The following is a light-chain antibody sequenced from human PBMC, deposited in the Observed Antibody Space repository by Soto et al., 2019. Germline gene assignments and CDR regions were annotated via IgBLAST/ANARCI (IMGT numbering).Light chain of an antibody. V-gene: IGKV3-20*01. CDR3: QQYGSSPPFT. CDR1: QSVSSSY. CDR2: GAS. Sequence: ELVLTQSPGTLSLSPGERATLSCRASQSVSSSYLAWYQQKPGQAPRLLIYGASNRATGIPDRFSGSGSGADFTLTISRLEPEDVAVYFCQQYGSSPPFTFGQGTKVEIK. J-gene: IGKJ2*01.